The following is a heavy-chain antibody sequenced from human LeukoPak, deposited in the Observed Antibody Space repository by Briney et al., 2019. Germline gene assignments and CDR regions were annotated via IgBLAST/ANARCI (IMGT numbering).Heavy chain of an antibody. Sequence: ASVKVSCKASGYTFTSYDINWVRQATGQGLEWMGWMNPNSGNTGYAQKFQGRVTITRNTSISTAYMELSSLRAEDTAVYYCAREKLSYDYVWGSYRESYYFDYWGQGTLVTVSS. CDR1: GYTFTSYD. CDR2: MNPNSGNT. J-gene: IGHJ4*02. CDR3: AREKLSYDYVWGSYRESYYFDY. D-gene: IGHD3-16*02. V-gene: IGHV1-8*03.